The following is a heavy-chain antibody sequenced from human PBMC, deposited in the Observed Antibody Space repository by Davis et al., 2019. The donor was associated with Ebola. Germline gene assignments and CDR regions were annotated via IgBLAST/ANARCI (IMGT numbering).Heavy chain of an antibody. CDR2: IYYSGST. J-gene: IGHJ1*01. Sequence: MPSETLSLTCTVSGGSISSSSYYWGWIRQPPGKGLEWIGSIYYSGSTNYNPSLKSRVTISVDTSKNQFSLKLSSVTAADTAVYYCARDLTKWGQGTLVTVSS. CDR3: ARDLTK. CDR1: GGSISSSSYY. V-gene: IGHV4-39*07. D-gene: IGHD4-11*01.